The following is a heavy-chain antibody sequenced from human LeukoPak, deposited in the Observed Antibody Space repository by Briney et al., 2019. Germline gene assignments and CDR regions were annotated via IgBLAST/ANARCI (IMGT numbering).Heavy chain of an antibody. CDR2: ISSSGSTI. V-gene: IGHV3-11*01. D-gene: IGHD3-22*01. CDR3: ARVQQSRYYDSSGYKGYYYYYGMDV. Sequence: GGSLRLSCAASGFTFSDYYMSWIRQAPGKGLEWVSYISSSGSTIYYADSVKGRFTISRDNAKNSLYLQMNSLRAEDTAVYYCARVQQSRYYDSSGYKGYYYYYGMDVWGQGTTVTVSS. J-gene: IGHJ6*02. CDR1: GFTFSDYY.